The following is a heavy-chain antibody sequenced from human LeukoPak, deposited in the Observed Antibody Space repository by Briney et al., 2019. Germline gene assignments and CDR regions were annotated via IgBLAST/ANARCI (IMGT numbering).Heavy chain of an antibody. J-gene: IGHJ4*02. CDR2: INPSGGST. V-gene: IGHV1-46*01. CDR3: ARRGYYYDSSGYATFDY. CDR1: GYTFTSYY. Sequence: ASVKVSCKASGYTFTSYYMHWVRQAPGQGLEWMGIINPSGGSTSYAQKFQGRVTMTRDTSTSTVYMELSSLRSEDTAVYYCARRGYYYDSSGYATFDYWGQGTLVTVSS. D-gene: IGHD3-22*01.